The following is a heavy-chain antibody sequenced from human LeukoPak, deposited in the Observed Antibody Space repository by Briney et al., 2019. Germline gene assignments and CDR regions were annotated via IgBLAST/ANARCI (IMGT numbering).Heavy chain of an antibody. V-gene: IGHV3-21*01. CDR3: AGVVPAAIDAFDI. J-gene: IGHJ3*02. CDR2: ISSSSSYI. D-gene: IGHD2-2*01. CDR1: GFTFSSYS. Sequence: GGSLRLSCAASGFTFSSYSMNWVRQAPGKGPEWVSSISSSSSYIYYADSVKGRFTISRDNAKNSLYLQMNSLRAEDTAVYYCAGVVPAAIDAFDIWGQGTMVTVSS.